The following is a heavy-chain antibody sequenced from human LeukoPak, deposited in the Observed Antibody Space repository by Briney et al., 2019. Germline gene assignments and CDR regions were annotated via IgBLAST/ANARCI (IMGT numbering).Heavy chain of an antibody. CDR3: ARVRYFDWFNDY. CDR2: IYYSGST. V-gene: IGHV4-39*01. Sequence: SETLSLTCTVSGGSISSSSYYWGWIRQPPGKGLEWIGSIYYSGSTYYNPSLESRVTISVATSKNQFSLKLSSVTAADTAVYYCARVRYFDWFNDYWGQGTLVTVSS. J-gene: IGHJ4*02. CDR1: GGSISSSSYY. D-gene: IGHD3-9*01.